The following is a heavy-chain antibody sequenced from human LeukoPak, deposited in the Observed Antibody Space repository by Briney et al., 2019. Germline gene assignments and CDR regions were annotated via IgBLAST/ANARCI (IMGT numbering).Heavy chain of an antibody. V-gene: IGHV5-51*01. CDR3: ARGPIWSGDTYFDY. J-gene: IGHJ4*02. D-gene: IGHD3-10*01. CDR1: GYTFTNYW. Sequence: GESLKISCKGLGYTFTNYWIGWVRQMSGEGLEWMGIIYPGDSDTRYSPSFQGQVTISADKSISTAYLQWSSLKASDAAIYYCARGPIWSGDTYFDYWGQGTLVTVSS. CDR2: IYPGDSDT.